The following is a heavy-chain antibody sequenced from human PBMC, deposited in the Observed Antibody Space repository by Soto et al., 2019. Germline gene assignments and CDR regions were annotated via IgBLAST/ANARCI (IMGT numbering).Heavy chain of an antibody. J-gene: IGHJ4*02. CDR3: ARGRGGWFDY. CDR1: GGSFSGYY. V-gene: IGHV4-34*01. CDR2: INHSGST. D-gene: IGHD6-19*01. Sequence: TSETLSLTCAVYGGSFSGYYWSWIRQPPGKGLEWIGEINHSGSTNYNPSLKSRVTISVDTSKNQFSLKLSSVTAADTAVYYCARGRGGWFDYWGQGTLVTVSS.